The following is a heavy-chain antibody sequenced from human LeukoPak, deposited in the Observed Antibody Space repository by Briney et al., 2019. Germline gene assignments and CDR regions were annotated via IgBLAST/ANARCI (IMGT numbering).Heavy chain of an antibody. CDR3: TTTGYYYDTGETHYYYYMDV. J-gene: IGHJ6*03. V-gene: IGHV3-15*01. CDR1: GFTFSSYS. Sequence: PGGSLRLSCAASGFTFSSYSMNWVRQAPGKGLEWVGRIKSKTDGGTTDYAAPVKGRFTISRDDSKNTLYLQVNRLKTEDTAVYYCTTTGYYYDTGETHYYYYMDVWGKGTTVTVSS. CDR2: IKSKTDGGTT. D-gene: IGHD3-22*01.